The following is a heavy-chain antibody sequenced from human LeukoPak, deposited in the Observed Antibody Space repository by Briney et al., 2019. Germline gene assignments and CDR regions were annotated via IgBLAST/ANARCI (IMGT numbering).Heavy chain of an antibody. V-gene: IGHV3-23*01. J-gene: IGHJ4*02. CDR2: VSGSGTYT. CDR1: GFTFSNYD. CDR3: PNAPNYQLPLAFHY. D-gene: IGHD2-2*01. Sequence: GGSLRLSCAASGFTFSNYDMTWVRQAPGKGLEWVSNVSGSGTYTYHADSVKGRFTISRDNFKNPLSLQMNSLRAQHTAVYYCPNAPNYQLPLAFHYWGQGTLLTLPS.